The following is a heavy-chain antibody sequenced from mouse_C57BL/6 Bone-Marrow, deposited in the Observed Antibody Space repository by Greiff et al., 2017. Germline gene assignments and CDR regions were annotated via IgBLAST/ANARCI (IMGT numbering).Heavy chain of an antibody. CDR1: GYTFTSYW. Sequence: QVQLQQPGAELVKPGASVKLSCKASGYTFTSYWMHWVKQRPGQGLEWIGEIDPSDSYTNYNQKFKGKSTLTVDKSSCTAYMQLSSLTSEDSAVYYCAREGGSSSLFAYWGQGTLVTVSA. CDR3: AREGGSSSLFAY. V-gene: IGHV1-69*01. CDR2: IDPSDSYT. J-gene: IGHJ3*01. D-gene: IGHD1-1*01.